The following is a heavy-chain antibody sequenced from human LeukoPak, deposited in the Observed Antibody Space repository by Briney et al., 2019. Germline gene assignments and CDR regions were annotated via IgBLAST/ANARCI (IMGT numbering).Heavy chain of an antibody. CDR3: ATEWEQLIRTGNFDY. Sequence: SETLSLTCSVSGGPISNNNYYWGWIRHPPGKGLEWIGSINYRGSTYYNLSLKSRVTISVDTSKNQFSLTLNSVTAADTAVYYCATEWEQLIRTGNFDYWGQGALVTVPS. V-gene: IGHV4-39*01. CDR1: GGPISNNNYY. J-gene: IGHJ4*02. D-gene: IGHD1-26*01. CDR2: INYRGST.